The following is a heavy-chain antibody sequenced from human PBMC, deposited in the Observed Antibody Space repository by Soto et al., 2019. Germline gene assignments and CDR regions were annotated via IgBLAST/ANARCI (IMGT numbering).Heavy chain of an antibody. D-gene: IGHD6-13*01. CDR1: GFTFNIYA. V-gene: IGHV3-30-3*01. CDR3: ARDGIADPFAP. J-gene: IGHJ5*02. CDR2: ISFDGTKK. Sequence: GGSLRLSCAASGFTFNIYALHWVRQAPGKGLEWVAVISFDGTKKYYSDSVKGRLTISRDNAKNSLYLQMKSLRAEDTDVYYCARDGIADPFAPWGQGNLVPVS.